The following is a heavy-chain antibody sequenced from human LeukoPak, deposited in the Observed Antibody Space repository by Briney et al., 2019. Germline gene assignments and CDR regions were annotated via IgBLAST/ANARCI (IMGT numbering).Heavy chain of an antibody. CDR3: ARVGDTVTTDY. J-gene: IGHJ4*02. D-gene: IGHD4-17*01. V-gene: IGHV1-18*01. CDR1: GYTFTSYG. CDR2: ISAYNGNT. Sequence: ASVKVSCKXSGYTFTSYGISWVRQAPGQGLERMGWISAYNGNTNYSQKLQGRVTMTTDTSTSTAYMELRSLRSDDTAVYYCARVGDTVTTDYWGQGTLVTVSS.